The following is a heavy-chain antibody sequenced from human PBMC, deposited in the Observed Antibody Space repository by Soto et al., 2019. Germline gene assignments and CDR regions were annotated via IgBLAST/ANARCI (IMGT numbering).Heavy chain of an antibody. CDR1: GLTLSGHW. CDR3: ARVALYSGYVDYYMDV. Sequence: EVQLVESGGGLVQPGGSLRLSCEASGLTLSGHWMHWVRQAPGKGLLLVSRINSDGSRTSYADSVKGRFTISRDNAKNTLYLQMNSLRAEDTAVYYCARVALYSGYVDYYMDVWGKGATVTVSS. J-gene: IGHJ6*03. D-gene: IGHD5-12*01. CDR2: INSDGSRT. V-gene: IGHV3-74*01.